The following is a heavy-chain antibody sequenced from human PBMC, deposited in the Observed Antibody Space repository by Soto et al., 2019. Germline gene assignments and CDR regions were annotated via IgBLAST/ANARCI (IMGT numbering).Heavy chain of an antibody. V-gene: IGHV3-23*01. J-gene: IGHJ1*01. CDR2: ISGSGDST. CDR1: GFTFSNAW. CDR3: AKGVPGIAVAGTGYFQH. D-gene: IGHD6-19*01. Sequence: GGSLRLSCAGWGFTFSNAWMNWVRQAPGKGLEWVSGISGSGDSTYYADSVKGRFTISRDNSKNTLYLQMNSLRAEDTAVYYCAKGVPGIAVAGTGYFQHWGQGTLVTVSS.